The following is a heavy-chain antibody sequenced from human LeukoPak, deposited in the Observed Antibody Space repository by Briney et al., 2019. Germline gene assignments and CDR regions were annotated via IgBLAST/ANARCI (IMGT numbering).Heavy chain of an antibody. CDR2: IKQDGSEK. V-gene: IGHV3-7*01. CDR3: ARDPDTAMETPFDY. Sequence: GGSLRLSCAASGFTFSSYSMNWVRQAPGKGLEWVANIKQDGSEKYYVDSVKGRFTISRDNAKNSLYLQMNSLRAEDTAVYYCARDPDTAMETPFDYWGQGTLVTVSS. J-gene: IGHJ4*02. D-gene: IGHD5-18*01. CDR1: GFTFSSYS.